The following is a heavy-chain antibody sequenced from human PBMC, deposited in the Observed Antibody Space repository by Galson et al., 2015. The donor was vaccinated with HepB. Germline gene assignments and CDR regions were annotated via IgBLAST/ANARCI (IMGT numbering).Heavy chain of an antibody. CDR2: ISYDGSNK. V-gene: IGHV3-30*18. CDR1: GFTFSSYA. CDR3: AKDRDYGRLKYYFDY. Sequence: SLRLSCAASGFTFSSYAMHWVRQAPGKGLEWVAVISYDGSNKYYADSVKGRFTISRDNSKNTLYLQMNSLRAEDTAVYYCAKDRDYGRLKYYFDYWGQGTLVTVSS. D-gene: IGHD4-17*01. J-gene: IGHJ4*02.